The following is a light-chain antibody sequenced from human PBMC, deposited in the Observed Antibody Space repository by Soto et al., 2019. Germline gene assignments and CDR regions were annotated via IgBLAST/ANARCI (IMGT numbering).Light chain of an antibody. CDR3: QQSYTSPTWT. J-gene: IGKJ1*01. CDR1: QSITTY. CDR2: AAS. Sequence: DIQMTQSPSSLSASVGDRFTITCRTSQSITTYLNWYQQKPGTAPRLLIYAASSLQTGVPSRFSGSGSGTDFTLTISSLQPEDFATYYCQQSYTSPTWTFGQGTKVDIK. V-gene: IGKV1-39*01.